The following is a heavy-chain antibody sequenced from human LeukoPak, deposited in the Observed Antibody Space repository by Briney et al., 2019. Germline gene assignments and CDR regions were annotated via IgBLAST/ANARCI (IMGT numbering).Heavy chain of an antibody. CDR1: GGSISSYY. D-gene: IGHD6-13*01. J-gene: IGHJ4*02. CDR3: ASWRRGSCYFDY. CDR2: IYYSGST. Sequence: SETLSLTCTVSGGSISSYYWSWIRQPPGKGLEWIGYIYYSGSTNYNPSLKSRVTISVDTSKNQFSLKLSSATAADTAVYYCASWRRGSCYFDYWGQGTLVTVSS. V-gene: IGHV4-59*01.